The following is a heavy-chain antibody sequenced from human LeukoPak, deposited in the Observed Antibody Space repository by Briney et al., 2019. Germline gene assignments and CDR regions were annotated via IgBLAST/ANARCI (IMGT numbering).Heavy chain of an antibody. Sequence: SETLSLTCTVSGGSISSSSYYWGWIRQPPGKGLEWIGSIYYSGSTYYNPSLKSRVTVSVDTSKNQFSLKLSSVTAADTAVYYCARLSWEYSGSRPWGQGTLVTVSS. CDR3: ARLSWEYSGSRP. CDR1: GGSISSSSYY. D-gene: IGHD5-12*01. J-gene: IGHJ4*02. V-gene: IGHV4-39*01. CDR2: IYYSGST.